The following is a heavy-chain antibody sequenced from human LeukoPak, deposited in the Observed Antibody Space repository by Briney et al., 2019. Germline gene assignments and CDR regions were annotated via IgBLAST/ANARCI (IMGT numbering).Heavy chain of an antibody. CDR2: IYSGGST. CDR1: GFTVSSNY. V-gene: IGHV3-66*01. J-gene: IGHJ4*02. CDR3: ARVDYGDYGFDY. Sequence: PGGSLRLSCAASGFTVSSNYMSWVRQAPGKGLEWVSVIYSGGSTYYADSVKGRFIISRDNSKNTLYLQVNSLRAEDTAVYYCARVDYGDYGFDYWGQGTLVTVSS. D-gene: IGHD4-17*01.